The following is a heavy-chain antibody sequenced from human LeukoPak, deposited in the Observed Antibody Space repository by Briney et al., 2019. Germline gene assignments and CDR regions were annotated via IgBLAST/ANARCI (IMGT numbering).Heavy chain of an antibody. V-gene: IGHV4-61*02. D-gene: IGHD6-13*01. J-gene: IGHJ5*02. Sequence: SQTLSLTCTVSGGSIISGSYYWSWIRQPAGKGLEWVGRISTSGNTNYNPSLKSRVAISVDTSNNQFSLKLSSVTAADTAVYYCARDSFSSSWPKWFDPWGQGILVAVSS. CDR3: ARDSFSSSWPKWFDP. CDR2: ISTSGNT. CDR1: GGSIISGSYY.